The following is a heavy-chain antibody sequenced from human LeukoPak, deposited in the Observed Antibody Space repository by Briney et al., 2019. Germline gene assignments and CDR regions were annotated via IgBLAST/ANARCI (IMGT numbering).Heavy chain of an antibody. J-gene: IGHJ5*02. V-gene: IGHV4-34*01. CDR2: INHSGST. D-gene: IGHD2-2*01. CDR3: ARGRGGFLVPCPWFDP. CDR1: GGSFSGYY. Sequence: SETLSLTCAVYGGSFSGYYWSWIRQPPGKGLEWIGEINHSGSTNYNPSLKSRVTISVDTSKNQFSLKLSSVTAADTAVYYCARGRGGFLVPCPWFDPWGQGTLVTVSS.